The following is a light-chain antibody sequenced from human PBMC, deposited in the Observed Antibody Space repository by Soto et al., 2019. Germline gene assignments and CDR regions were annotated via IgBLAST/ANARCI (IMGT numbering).Light chain of an antibody. V-gene: IGLV2-8*01. Sequence: QSALTQPPSASGSPGQSVTISCTGTSSDVGAYNYVSWYRQYPGKAPKLMISEVTKRPSGVPDRFSGSKSGNTASLTVSGLQVEDEADYYCSSFAGSDHLIFVGGTKLTVL. CDR2: EVT. CDR3: SSFAGSDHLI. CDR1: SSDVGAYNY. J-gene: IGLJ2*01.